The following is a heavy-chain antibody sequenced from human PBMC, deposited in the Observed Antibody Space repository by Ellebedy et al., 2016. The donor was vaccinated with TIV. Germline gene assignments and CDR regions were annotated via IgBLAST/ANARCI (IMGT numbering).Heavy chain of an antibody. CDR1: GGSIGDYY. Sequence: SETLSLTCTVSGGSIGDYYWNWIRQSPGKGLEWIGYSHSSGTTNYNPSLKSRVTVTVDTSKNQFSLKLSSVTAADTAVYYCASEDRGYDFWKLGWFDPWGQGTLVTVSS. CDR2: SHSSGTT. D-gene: IGHD3-3*01. V-gene: IGHV4-59*08. J-gene: IGHJ5*02. CDR3: ASEDRGYDFWKLGWFDP.